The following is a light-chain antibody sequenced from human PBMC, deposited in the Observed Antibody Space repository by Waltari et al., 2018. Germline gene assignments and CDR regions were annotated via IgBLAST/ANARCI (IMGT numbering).Light chain of an antibody. CDR1: QSLLHSNGYNY. CDR3: MQPLQTPWT. J-gene: IGKJ1*01. CDR2: LGS. Sequence: DIVMTQSPLSLPVIPGEPASISCRSSQSLLHSNGYNYLDWYLQKPGQSPQLLIYLGSDRASWVPDRFSGSGSGTDFTLKISRVEADDVGVYYCMQPLQTPWTFGQGTKVEIK. V-gene: IGKV2-28*01.